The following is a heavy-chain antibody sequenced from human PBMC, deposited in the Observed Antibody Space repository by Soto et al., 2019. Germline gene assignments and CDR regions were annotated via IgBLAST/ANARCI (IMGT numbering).Heavy chain of an antibody. CDR1: RFAVSDNY. J-gene: IGHJ4*02. CDR2: IYSGGTT. Sequence: EVHLVESGGGLVQTGVSLRLSCAAYRFAVSDNYMSWVRQAPGKGLEFVSLIYSGGTTIYADSVKGRFTLSRDNSKNTLYLQMNNPRAEDTAVYYCATRTITLPHWGQGTLVTVSS. CDR3: ATRTITLPH. D-gene: IGHD5-12*01. V-gene: IGHV3-66*01.